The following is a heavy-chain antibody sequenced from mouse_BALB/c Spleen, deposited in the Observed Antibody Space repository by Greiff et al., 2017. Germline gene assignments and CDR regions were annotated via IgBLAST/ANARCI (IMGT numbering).Heavy chain of an antibody. D-gene: IGHD4-1*01. Sequence: QVQLQQSGAELVRPGASVTLSCKASGYTFTDYEMHWVKQTPVQGLEWIGAIDPETGGTAYNQKFKGKATLTADKSSSTAYMELRSLTSEDSAVYYCTRVGPWDDWGQGTLVTVSA. CDR2: IDPETGGT. CDR1: GYTFTDYE. CDR3: TRVGPWDD. J-gene: IGHJ3*01. V-gene: IGHV1-15*01.